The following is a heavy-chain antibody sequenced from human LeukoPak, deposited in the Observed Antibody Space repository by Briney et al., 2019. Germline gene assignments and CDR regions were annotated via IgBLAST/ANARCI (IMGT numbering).Heavy chain of an antibody. CDR3: ARGLTLTRIAVAYSGSYYYYMDV. J-gene: IGHJ6*03. D-gene: IGHD6-19*01. V-gene: IGHV1-46*01. CDR2: INPSGGST. CDR1: GYTFTSYY. Sequence: EASVKVSCEATGYTFTSYYMHWVRQAPGQGLEWMGIINPSGGSTSYAQRFQGRVTMTRDTSTSTVYMELSSLRSEDTAVYYCARGLTLTRIAVAYSGSYYYYMDVWGKGTTVTISS.